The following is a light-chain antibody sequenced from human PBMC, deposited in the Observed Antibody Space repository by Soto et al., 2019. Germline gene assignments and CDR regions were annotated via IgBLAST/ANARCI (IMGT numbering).Light chain of an antibody. Sequence: QSVLTQPPSVSGAPGQRVTISCTGSSSNIGAGYDVHWYQQLPGTAPKLLIYGNSKRPSGVPDRFSGSKSVTSASLAITGLQAEDEADYYCQSYDSSLSGYVVFGGGTKLTVL. V-gene: IGLV1-40*01. CDR2: GNS. J-gene: IGLJ2*01. CDR1: SSNIGAGYD. CDR3: QSYDSSLSGYVV.